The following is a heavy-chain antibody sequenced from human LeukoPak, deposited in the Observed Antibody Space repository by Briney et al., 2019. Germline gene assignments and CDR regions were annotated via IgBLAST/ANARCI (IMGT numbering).Heavy chain of an antibody. CDR3: ARVHDSSGYSFDY. CDR1: GFTFSSYS. CDR2: ISSSSYI. Sequence: GGSLRLSCAASGFTFSSYSMNWVRQAPGKGLEWVSSISSSSYIYYADSVRGRFTISRDNAKNSLYLQMNSLRAEDTAVYYCARVHDSSGYSFDYWGQGTLVTVSS. D-gene: IGHD3-22*01. J-gene: IGHJ4*02. V-gene: IGHV3-21*01.